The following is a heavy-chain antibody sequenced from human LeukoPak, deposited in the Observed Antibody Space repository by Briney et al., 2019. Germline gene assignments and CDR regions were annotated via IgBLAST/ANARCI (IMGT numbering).Heavy chain of an antibody. CDR3: ARGRAIWYYDFWSGYHPFDY. CDR1: GGSFSGYY. D-gene: IGHD3-3*01. Sequence: SETLSLSCAVYGGSFSGYYWSWIRQPPGKGLEWIGEINHSGSTNYNPSLKSRVTISVDTSKNQFSLKLSSVTAADTAVYYCARGRAIWYYDFWSGYHPFDYWGQGTLVTVSS. V-gene: IGHV4-34*01. J-gene: IGHJ4*02. CDR2: INHSGST.